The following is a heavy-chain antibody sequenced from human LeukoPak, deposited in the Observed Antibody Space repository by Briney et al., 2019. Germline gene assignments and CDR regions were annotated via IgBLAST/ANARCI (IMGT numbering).Heavy chain of an antibody. CDR3: ARYCSGGSCYSGVRY. J-gene: IGHJ4*02. CDR1: GFTFSNYA. V-gene: IGHV3-23*01. D-gene: IGHD2-15*01. CDR2: ISGSGVDT. Sequence: HTGGSLRLSCAASGFTFSNYAMIWVRQAPGKGLEWVSTISGSGVDTYYADSVKGRFTISRDNSKSTLYLQMNSLRAEDTAVYYCARYCSGGSCYSGVRYWGQETLVTVSS.